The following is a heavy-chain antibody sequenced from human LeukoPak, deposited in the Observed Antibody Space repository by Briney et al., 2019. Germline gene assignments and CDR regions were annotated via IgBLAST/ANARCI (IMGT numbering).Heavy chain of an antibody. J-gene: IGHJ3*02. V-gene: IGHV4-39*07. CDR2: MYYSGST. CDR3: ARADRYCSRTTCYIGAFDM. D-gene: IGHD2-2*02. CDR1: GGSISSSSYY. Sequence: SETLSLTCTVSGGSISSSSYYWGWIRQPPGKGLEWIGSMYYSGSTNYNPSLKSRVTMSVDTSKNQFSLKLSSVTAADTAVYYCARADRYCSRTTCYIGAFDMWGQGTMVTVSS.